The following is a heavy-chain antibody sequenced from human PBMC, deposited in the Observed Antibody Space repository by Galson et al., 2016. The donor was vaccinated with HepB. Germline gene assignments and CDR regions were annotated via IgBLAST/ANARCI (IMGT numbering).Heavy chain of an antibody. CDR1: GYTFSHYG. J-gene: IGHJ4*02. CDR2: ISVHNGNT. CDR3: ARGGGRGGGDY. V-gene: IGHV1-18*01. D-gene: IGHD3-16*01. Sequence: KVSCKASGYTFSHYGITWVRQAPGQGLEWMGWISVHNGNTNSAQKIQGRVTMTTDPVTSTAYMELRSLRSDDTAVYYCARGGGRGGGDYWGQGTLVTVTS.